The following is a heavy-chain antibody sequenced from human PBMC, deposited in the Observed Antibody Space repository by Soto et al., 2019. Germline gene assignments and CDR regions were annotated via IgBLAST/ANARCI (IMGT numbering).Heavy chain of an antibody. CDR1: GGSFSGYY. Sequence: QVQLQQWGAGPLRPLETLSLTCGVSGGSFSGYYWAWIRQSPGKGLEWIGEINDRGSINYNPSLTSRVSISVDTSKNHYSLNLRSVTAAATAVYYCARESHDILTGPPWVWYFDLWGRGTLVTVSS. CDR2: INDRGSI. J-gene: IGHJ2*01. D-gene: IGHD3-9*01. V-gene: IGHV4-34*01. CDR3: ARESHDILTGPPWVWYFDL.